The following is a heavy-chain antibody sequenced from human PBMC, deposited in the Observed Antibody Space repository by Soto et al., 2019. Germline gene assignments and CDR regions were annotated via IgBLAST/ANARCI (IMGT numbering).Heavy chain of an antibody. V-gene: IGHV3-30*03. CDR1: GFIFSSYG. CDR3: ATDCSGASCYPGMDV. D-gene: IGHD2-15*01. J-gene: IGHJ6*02. Sequence: GGSLRLSCAASGFIFSSYGMHWVRQAPGKGLEWVAVISYDGSNKYYADSVKGRFTISRDNAKNSVYMQINSLRAEDTAVYFCATDCSGASCYPGMDVWRQGTPLTVSS. CDR2: ISYDGSNK.